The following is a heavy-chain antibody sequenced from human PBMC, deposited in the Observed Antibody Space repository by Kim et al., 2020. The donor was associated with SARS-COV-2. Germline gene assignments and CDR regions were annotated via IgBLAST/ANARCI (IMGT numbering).Heavy chain of an antibody. CDR2: ISGSGGST. V-gene: IGHV3-23*01. CDR3: AKDPRLRIAAGGYYYGMDV. CDR1: GFTFSSYA. Sequence: GGSLRLSCAASGFTFSSYAMSWVRQAPGKGLEWVSAISGSGGSTYYADSVKGRFTISRDNSKNTLYLQMNSLRAEDTAVYYCAKDPRLRIAAGGYYYGMDVWGQGTTVTVSS. D-gene: IGHD6-13*01. J-gene: IGHJ6*02.